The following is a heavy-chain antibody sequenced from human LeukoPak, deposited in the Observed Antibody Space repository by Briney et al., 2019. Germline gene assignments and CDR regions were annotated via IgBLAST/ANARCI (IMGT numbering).Heavy chain of an antibody. D-gene: IGHD3-10*01. Sequence: SETLSLTCAVSGGSISSGGYSWSWIRQPPGKGLEWIGYIYYSGSTNYNPSLKSRVTMSVDTSKNQFSLKLSSVTAADTAVHYCARLIGELWFGDYYYYYMDVWGKGTTVTISS. J-gene: IGHJ6*03. CDR3: ARLIGELWFGDYYYYYMDV. CDR1: GGSISSGGYS. CDR2: IYYSGST. V-gene: IGHV4-61*08.